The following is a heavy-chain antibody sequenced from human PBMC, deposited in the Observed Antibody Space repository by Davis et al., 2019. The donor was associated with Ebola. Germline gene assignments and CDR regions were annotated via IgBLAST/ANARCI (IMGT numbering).Heavy chain of an antibody. D-gene: IGHD5-12*01. V-gene: IGHV3-30*18. J-gene: IGHJ6*03. CDR3: AKEGYNGYGSYQYMDV. CDR1: GFTFSAHD. Sequence: PGGSLRLSCAASGFTFSAHDMHWVRQAPGKGLEWVVLTSYDGSKKHYADSVKGRFTISRDNSKNTLYLQMNNVRPEDTAVYYCAKEGYNGYGSYQYMDVWGEGTTVTVSS. CDR2: TSYDGSKK.